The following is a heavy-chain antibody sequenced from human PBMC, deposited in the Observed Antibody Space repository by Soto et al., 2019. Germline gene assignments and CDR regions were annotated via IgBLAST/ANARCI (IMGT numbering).Heavy chain of an antibody. CDR2: ISGSSTTI. CDR1: GFTFSSYT. CDR3: ASEVVVAASWGYYYMDV. J-gene: IGHJ6*03. V-gene: IGHV3-48*01. Sequence: HPGGSLRLSCAASGFTFSSYTMNWVRQAPGKGLEWVSYISGSSTTIYYADSVKGRFTISRDNAKNSLYLQMNSLRAADTAVYYCASEVVVAASWGYYYMDVWGKGTTVTVSS. D-gene: IGHD2-15*01.